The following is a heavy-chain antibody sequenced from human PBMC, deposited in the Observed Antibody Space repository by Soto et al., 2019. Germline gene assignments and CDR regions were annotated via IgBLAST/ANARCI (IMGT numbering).Heavy chain of an antibody. D-gene: IGHD2-2*01. Sequence: PGGSLRLSCAASGFTFSSYAMSWVRQAPGKGLEWVSAISGSGGSTYYADSVKGRFTISRDNSKDTLYLQMNSLRAEDAAVYYCAKASWRYCSSTSCYYYYYGMDVWGQGTTVTVSS. CDR1: GFTFSSYA. J-gene: IGHJ6*02. V-gene: IGHV3-23*01. CDR3: AKASWRYCSSTSCYYYYYGMDV. CDR2: ISGSGGST.